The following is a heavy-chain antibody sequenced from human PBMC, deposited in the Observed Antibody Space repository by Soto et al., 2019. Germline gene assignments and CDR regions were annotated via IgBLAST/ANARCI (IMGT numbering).Heavy chain of an antibody. CDR2: IYYTGTT. J-gene: IGHJ4*02. CDR1: GGSISSSTYH. Sequence: QLQLQESGPGLVKPSETLSLTCTVSGGSISSSTYHWAWIRQPPGKGLEWIASIYYTGTTYYSPSLKRRVTLSVDTSKNLFSLKLSSVTAADTAVYYCSRERESASEHWGQGTLVTVSS. CDR3: SRERESASEH. V-gene: IGHV4-39*02.